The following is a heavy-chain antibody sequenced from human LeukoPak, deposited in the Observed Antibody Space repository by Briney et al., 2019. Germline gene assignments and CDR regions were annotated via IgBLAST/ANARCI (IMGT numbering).Heavy chain of an antibody. CDR1: GFTFDDYA. Sequence: GGSLRLSCAASGFTFDDYAMHWVRQPPGKGLEWVSGISWNSGSVAYADSVKGRFTISRDNAKNSLYLQMNSLIAEDTALYYCAKERYGGSHYFGMDVWGQGTTVTVSS. CDR2: ISWNSGSV. CDR3: AKERYGGSHYFGMDV. D-gene: IGHD4-23*01. V-gene: IGHV3-9*01. J-gene: IGHJ6*02.